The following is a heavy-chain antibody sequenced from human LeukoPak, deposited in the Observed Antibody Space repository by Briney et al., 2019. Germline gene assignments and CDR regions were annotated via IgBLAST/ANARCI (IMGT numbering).Heavy chain of an antibody. Sequence: ASVKVSCKASGGTFSSYAISWVRQAPGQGLEWMGRIIPTLYLTNYAQKFQGRVTITADKSTSTAYMELSSLRSEDTAVYYCARSEWELLSSTPDYWGQGTLVTVSS. V-gene: IGHV1-69*04. J-gene: IGHJ4*02. CDR2: IIPTLYLT. CDR3: ARSEWELLSSTPDY. D-gene: IGHD1-26*01. CDR1: GGTFSSYA.